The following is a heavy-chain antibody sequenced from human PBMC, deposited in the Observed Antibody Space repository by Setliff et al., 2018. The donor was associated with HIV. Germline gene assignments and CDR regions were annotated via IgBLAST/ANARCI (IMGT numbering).Heavy chain of an antibody. CDR2: VSGSGTTM. J-gene: IGHJ4*02. Sequence: GESLKISCAASGFTFSSYTMNWVRQAPGKGLEWISYVSGSGTTMYYADSVKGRLTISRDNAKTSVYMQMNSLRAEDTAVYYCTRGDYWGQGTLVTV. V-gene: IGHV3-48*01. CDR1: GFTFSSYT. CDR3: TRGDY.